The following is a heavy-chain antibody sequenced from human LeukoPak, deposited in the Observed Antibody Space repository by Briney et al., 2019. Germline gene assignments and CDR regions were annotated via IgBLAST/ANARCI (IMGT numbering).Heavy chain of an antibody. J-gene: IGHJ5*02. CDR1: GFAFTSYP. CDR2: ISNDENKK. Sequence: GGSLRLSCAAPGFAFTSYPMHWVRQAPGKGLEWVAVISNDENKKYYADSVKGRFTISRDNSKNTLSLQMDSLRPDDTAVYYCARGGGGGYCSSTTCYLYNWFDPWGQGTLVTVSS. D-gene: IGHD2-2*01. V-gene: IGHV3-30-3*01. CDR3: ARGGGGGYCSSTTCYLYNWFDP.